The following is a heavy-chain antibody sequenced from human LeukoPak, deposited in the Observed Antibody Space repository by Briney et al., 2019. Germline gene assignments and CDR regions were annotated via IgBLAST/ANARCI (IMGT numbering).Heavy chain of an antibody. D-gene: IGHD5-24*01. Sequence: GGSLLLSCASSGFTFSNYAMSWVRQAPGKGLEWVSGISGSGGTTYYADSVKGRFTISRDNSKNTLYLQMNSLRAEDTAVYYCAKDGTARRRDGYNYAEYFQQWGQGTLVTVSS. J-gene: IGHJ1*01. CDR3: AKDGTARRRDGYNYAEYFQQ. CDR1: GFTFSNYA. V-gene: IGHV3-23*01. CDR2: ISGSGGTT.